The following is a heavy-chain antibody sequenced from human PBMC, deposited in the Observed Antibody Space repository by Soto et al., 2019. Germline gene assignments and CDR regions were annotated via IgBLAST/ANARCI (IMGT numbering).Heavy chain of an antibody. CDR1: GGSISSGGYY. V-gene: IGHV4-31*03. D-gene: IGHD5-12*01. J-gene: IGHJ3*02. CDR2: IYYSGST. Sequence: SETLSLTCTVSGGSISSGGYYWSWIRQHPGKGLEWIGYIYYSGSTYYNPSLKSRVTISVDTSKNQFSLKLSSVTAADTAVYYCARAVDIVATKRSNAFDIWGQGTMVTVSS. CDR3: ARAVDIVATKRSNAFDI.